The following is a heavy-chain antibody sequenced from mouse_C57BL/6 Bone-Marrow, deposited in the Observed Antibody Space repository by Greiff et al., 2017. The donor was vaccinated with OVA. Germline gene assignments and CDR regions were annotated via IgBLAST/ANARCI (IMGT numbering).Heavy chain of an antibody. Sequence: EVQLQQSGPGLVKPSPSLSLTCSVTSYSITSGYYWNWIRQFPGNKLEWMGYISYDGSNNYNPSLKNRTSITRDTSKNQFFLKLNYVTTEDTATYYCASYSNFDYWGQGTTLTVSS. CDR1: SYSITSGYY. V-gene: IGHV3-6*01. CDR3: ASYSNFDY. D-gene: IGHD2-5*01. CDR2: ISYDGSN. J-gene: IGHJ2*01.